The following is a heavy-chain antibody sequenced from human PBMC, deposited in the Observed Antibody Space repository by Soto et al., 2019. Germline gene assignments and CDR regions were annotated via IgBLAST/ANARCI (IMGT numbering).Heavy chain of an antibody. J-gene: IGHJ4*02. CDR3: AGGSYYIGWV. CDR1: GDSVSSTSTA. Sequence: PSQTLSLTCAISGDSVSSTSTAWSWIRQSPSRGLEWLGRTYYRSNWYTDYAVSVKSRITISPDTSKNQFSLQLNSVTPEDTAVYYCAGGSYYIGWVWGQGTLVTVSS. V-gene: IGHV6-1*01. CDR2: TYYRSNWYT. D-gene: IGHD3-10*01.